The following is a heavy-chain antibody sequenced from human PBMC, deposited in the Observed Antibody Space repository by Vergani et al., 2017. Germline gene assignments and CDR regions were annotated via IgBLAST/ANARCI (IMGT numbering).Heavy chain of an antibody. Sequence: EVQLVESGGGLVQPAGSLTLSCAASGFTFSSYWTCWVRQSPGRGLGWVANIKQDGSEKLYVDSLKGRFPISRDHAKNSLYLQMNSLRAEDTAVYYWARGLVPRIVVVALSSGNIEYWGQGTLVTVSS. D-gene: IGHD2-15*01. J-gene: IGHJ4*02. V-gene: IGHV3-7*01. CDR1: GFTFSSYW. CDR2: IKQDGSEK. CDR3: ARGLVPRIVVVALSSGNIEY.